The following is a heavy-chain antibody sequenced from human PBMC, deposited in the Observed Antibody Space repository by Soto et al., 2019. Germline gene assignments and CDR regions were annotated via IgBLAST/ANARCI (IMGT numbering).Heavy chain of an antibody. CDR2: ISYDGSNK. Sequence: QVQLVESGGGVVQPGRSLRLSCAASGFTFSSYAMHWVRQAPGKVLEWVAVISYDGSNKYYADSVKGLFTFSRDNSKNPLYLQMNGMRAEDTAVYYCARVGSYHDAFYIWGQGRMVTVCS. J-gene: IGHJ3*02. V-gene: IGHV3-30-3*01. CDR1: GFTFSSYA. CDR3: ARVGSYHDAFYI. D-gene: IGHD1-26*01.